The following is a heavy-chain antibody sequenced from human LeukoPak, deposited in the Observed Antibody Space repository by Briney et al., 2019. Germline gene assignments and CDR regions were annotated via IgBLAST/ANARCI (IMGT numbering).Heavy chain of an antibody. D-gene: IGHD6-13*01. CDR1: GFTFSSYS. Sequence: GGSLRLSCAASGFTFSSYSMNWVRQAPGKGLEWVSFISSSSSSIYYADSVKGRFTISRDNAKNSLYLQMNSLRAEDTAVYYCAVIETVAAAATQLFDYWGQGTLVTVSS. CDR3: AVIETVAAAATQLFDY. V-gene: IGHV3-21*01. CDR2: ISSSSSSI. J-gene: IGHJ4*02.